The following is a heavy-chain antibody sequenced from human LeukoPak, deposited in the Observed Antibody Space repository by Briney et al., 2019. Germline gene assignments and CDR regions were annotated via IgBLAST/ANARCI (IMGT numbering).Heavy chain of an antibody. CDR3: AKRGAVVGAPPRGGTDYYFDY. V-gene: IGHV3-23*01. D-gene: IGHD1-26*01. Sequence: GGSLRLSCAASGFTFSSYAMNWVRQAPGKGLERVSAISGTGVNTYYADSVKGRFTISRDNSKNTLYLQMNSLRAEDTAVYYCAKRGAVVGAPPRGGTDYYFDYWGQGSLVTVSS. CDR2: ISGTGVNT. CDR1: GFTFSSYA. J-gene: IGHJ4*02.